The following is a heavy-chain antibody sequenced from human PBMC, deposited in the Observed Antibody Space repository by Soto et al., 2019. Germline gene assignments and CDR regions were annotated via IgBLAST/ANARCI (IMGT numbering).Heavy chain of an antibody. D-gene: IGHD2-2*01. J-gene: IGHJ5*02. CDR3: ALIKDFSRTDCYLASFDP. CDR1: GLSLNNGRLG. V-gene: IGHV2-26*01. Sequence: QVTLKESGPVLVKPTETLTLTCTFSGLSLNNGRLGVSWIRQPPGKALEWLAHIFSNDEKSYNTSLKSRLTISKDTSGRQVVLTMTNMDPVDSATYYCALIKDFSRTDCYLASFDPWGQGTLVTVSS. CDR2: IFSNDEK.